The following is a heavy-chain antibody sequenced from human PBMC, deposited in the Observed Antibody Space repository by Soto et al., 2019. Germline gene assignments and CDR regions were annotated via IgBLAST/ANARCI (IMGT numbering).Heavy chain of an antibody. J-gene: IGHJ6*02. D-gene: IGHD1-1*01. CDR2: ITSSRSDI. CDR1: GFTFSSYT. V-gene: IGHV3-21*01. CDR3: ARDDLGRMKAGTTVFYYYGMDV. Sequence: PGGSLRLSCAASGFTFSSYTMNWVRQAPGQGWEWVSSITSSRSDIYYADAVKGRFTISRDKGNNSLYMRMNILRAEDTAVYCCARDDLGRMKAGTTVFYYYGMDVWGQGTTVTVSS.